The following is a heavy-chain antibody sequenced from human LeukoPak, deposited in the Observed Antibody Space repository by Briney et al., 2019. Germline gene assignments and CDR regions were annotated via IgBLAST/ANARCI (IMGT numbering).Heavy chain of an antibody. D-gene: IGHD3-3*01. Sequence: ASVTVSCKSSGYSFTDYYIHWVRQAPGQGLEGMGWINTKSGRTSSARKFQGRVTMTRDPSITTVYMDMAWLTSDDTAIYFCARADFIDAGPYLIGPWGQGTLVTVSS. CDR1: GYSFTDYY. CDR3: ARADFIDAGPYLIGP. CDR2: INTKSGRT. V-gene: IGHV1-2*02. J-gene: IGHJ5*02.